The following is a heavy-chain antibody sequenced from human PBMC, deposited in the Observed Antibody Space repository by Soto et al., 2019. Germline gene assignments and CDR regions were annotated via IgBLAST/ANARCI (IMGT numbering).Heavy chain of an antibody. D-gene: IGHD5-18*01. V-gene: IGHV4-59*01. CDR3: ARSGYSYGPNPLLY. Sequence: PSETLSLTCTVSGGSMSPYYWSWIRQAPGVGLEWIAYVYYSGYTHYNPSLKSRVTISVDTSKNQFSLKLTSVTAADTAVYYCARSGYSYGPNPLLYWGQGTLVTVSS. J-gene: IGHJ4*02. CDR1: GGSMSPYY. CDR2: VYYSGYT.